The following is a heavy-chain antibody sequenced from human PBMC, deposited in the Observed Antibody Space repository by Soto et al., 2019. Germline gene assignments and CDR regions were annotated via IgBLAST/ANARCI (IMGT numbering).Heavy chain of an antibody. CDR2: INPSGGST. CDR3: ARERSVGWELWYYFDY. V-gene: IGHV1-46*01. Sequence: ASVKVSCKASGYTFTSYYMHWVRQAPGQGLEWMGIINPSGGSTSYAQKFQGRVTMTRDTSTSTVYMELSSLRSEDTAVYYCARERSVGWELWYYFDYWGQGTLVTVSS. CDR1: GYTFTSYY. J-gene: IGHJ4*02. D-gene: IGHD1-26*01.